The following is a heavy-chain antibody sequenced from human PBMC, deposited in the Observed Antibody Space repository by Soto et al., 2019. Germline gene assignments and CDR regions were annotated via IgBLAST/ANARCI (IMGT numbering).Heavy chain of an antibody. J-gene: IGHJ4*02. CDR1: DGSISSYY. CDR3: ARGTGGWYFDY. V-gene: IGHV4-59*01. Sequence: SETLSLSCTVSDGSISSYYWSWIRQPPGKGLEWVGYIHYSGSTKYNPSLKSRVTISVDTSKNQFSLNLSSVTAADTAVYFCARGTGGWYFDYWGQGILVTVSS. D-gene: IGHD6-19*01. CDR2: IHYSGST.